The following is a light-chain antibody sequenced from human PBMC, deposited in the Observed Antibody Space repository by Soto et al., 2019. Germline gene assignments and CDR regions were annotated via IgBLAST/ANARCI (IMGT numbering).Light chain of an antibody. J-gene: IGLJ2*01. CDR1: SSDVGGYNY. V-gene: IGLV2-14*01. CDR3: SSYTSSSTLL. CDR2: DDS. Sequence: QSALTQPASVSGSPGQSIAISCTGTSSDVGGYNYVSWYQQHPGKAPKLMIYDDSNRPSGVSDRFSGSKSGNTASLTISRLQAEDEADYYGSSYTSSSTLLFGGGTQLT.